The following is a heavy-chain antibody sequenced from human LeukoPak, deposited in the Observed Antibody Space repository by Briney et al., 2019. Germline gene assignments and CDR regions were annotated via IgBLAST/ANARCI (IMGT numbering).Heavy chain of an antibody. CDR3: ARVLTPYYYDSSGYYSGGYFDY. V-gene: IGHV3-21*01. CDR1: GFTFSSYS. J-gene: IGHJ4*02. D-gene: IGHD3-22*01. Sequence: NAGGSLRLSCAASGFTFSSYSMNWVRQAPGKGLEWVSSISSSSSYIYYADSVKGRFTISGDNAKNSLYLQMNSLRAEDTAVYYCARVLTPYYYDSSGYYSGGYFDYWGQGTLVTVSS. CDR2: ISSSSSYI.